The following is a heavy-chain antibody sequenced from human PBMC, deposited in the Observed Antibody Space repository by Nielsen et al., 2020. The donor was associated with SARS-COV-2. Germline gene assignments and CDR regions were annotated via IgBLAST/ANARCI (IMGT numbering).Heavy chain of an antibody. CDR1: GFMFSGYG. J-gene: IGHJ6*02. D-gene: IGHD3-22*01. CDR2: VSYDGSNK. V-gene: IGHV3-30*19. CDR3: ARSEDSSGYPHYYYYYGMDV. Sequence: GESLKISCVVSGFMFSGYGMHWVRQAPGKGLEWVALVSYDGSNKYYADSVKGRFTISRDNSKNTLYLQMNSLRAEDTAVYYCARSEDSSGYPHYYYYYGMDVWGQGTTVTVSS.